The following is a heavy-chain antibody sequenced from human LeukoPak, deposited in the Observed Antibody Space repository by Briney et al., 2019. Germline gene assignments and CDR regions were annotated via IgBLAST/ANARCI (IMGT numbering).Heavy chain of an antibody. CDR2: FDPEDGGT. CDR1: GYTLTELS. Sequence: ASVKVSCKVSGYTLTELSMHWVRQAPGKGLEWMGGFDPEDGGTIYAQKFQGRVTMTEDTSTDTAYMELSSLRSEDTAVYYCATVSQVYYYDSSGSPKTSYYYYGMDVWGQGTTVTVSS. D-gene: IGHD3-22*01. J-gene: IGHJ6*02. V-gene: IGHV1-24*01. CDR3: ATVSQVYYYDSSGSPKTSYYYYGMDV.